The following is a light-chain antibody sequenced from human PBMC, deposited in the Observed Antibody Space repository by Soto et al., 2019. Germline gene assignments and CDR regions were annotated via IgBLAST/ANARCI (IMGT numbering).Light chain of an antibody. CDR1: SSNIGNNY. V-gene: IGLV1-51*01. CDR2: DNN. J-gene: IGLJ3*02. Sequence: QSVLTQPPSLSAAPGQTGTIYCSGGSSNIGNNYVSWYQQVAGTTPKLLIFDNNKRPSGIPDRFSGSKSGTSATLGIAGLQTGDAADYYCATWDSSLSAWLFGGGTKLTVL. CDR3: ATWDSSLSAWL.